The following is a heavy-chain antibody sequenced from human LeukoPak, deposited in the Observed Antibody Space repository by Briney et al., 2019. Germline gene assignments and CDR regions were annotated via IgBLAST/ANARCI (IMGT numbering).Heavy chain of an antibody. J-gene: IGHJ2*01. CDR3: ARSGYFDL. Sequence: SETLSLTCTVSGGSISSYYWSWIRQPPGKGLEWIGYIYSTGSTNYNPSLKSRVTISVDTSKNQFSLKLSSVTAADTAVYYCARSGYFDLWGRGTLVTVSS. CDR2: IYSTGST. CDR1: GGSISSYY. D-gene: IGHD3-3*01. V-gene: IGHV4-59*01.